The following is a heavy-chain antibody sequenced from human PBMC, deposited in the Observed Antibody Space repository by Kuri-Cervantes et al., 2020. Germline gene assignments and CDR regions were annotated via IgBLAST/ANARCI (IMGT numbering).Heavy chain of an antibody. CDR1: GGTFSSYT. D-gene: IGHD1-1*01. V-gene: IGHV1-69*04. Sequence: SVKVSCKASGGTFSSYTISWVRQAPGQGLEWMGRIIPILGIANYAQRFQGRVTITADKSTSTAYMELSSLRSEDTAVYYCAKEQWPGDWNDAGRGGADYWGQGTLVTVSS. CDR3: AKEQWPGDWNDAGRGGADY. CDR2: IIPILGIA. J-gene: IGHJ4*02.